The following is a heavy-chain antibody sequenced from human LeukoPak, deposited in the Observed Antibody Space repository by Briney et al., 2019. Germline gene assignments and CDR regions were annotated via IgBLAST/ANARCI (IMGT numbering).Heavy chain of an antibody. CDR2: INPSGGST. CDR1: GYTFTSYY. J-gene: IGHJ4*02. V-gene: IGHV1-46*03. D-gene: IGHD6-13*01. CDR3: AQQLVKGSFDY. Sequence: ASETVSCKASGYTFTSYYMHWVRQAPGQGLEWMGIINPSGGSTSYAQKFQGRVTMTRDTSTSTVYMELSSLRSEDTAVYYCAQQLVKGSFDYWGQGTLVTVSS.